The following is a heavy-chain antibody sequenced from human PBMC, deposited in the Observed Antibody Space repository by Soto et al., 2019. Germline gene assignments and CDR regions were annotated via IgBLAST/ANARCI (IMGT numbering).Heavy chain of an antibody. CDR3: ARALYYYDSSGYYIGPGVDY. CDR2: ICYSGST. CDR1: GGSISSGGYY. Sequence: PSETLSLTCTVSGGSISSGGYYWSWIRQHPGKGLEWIGYICYSGSTYYNPSLKSRVTISVDTSKNQFSLKLSSVTAADTAVYYCARALYYYDSSGYYIGPGVDYWGQGTLVTVSS. V-gene: IGHV4-31*03. D-gene: IGHD3-22*01. J-gene: IGHJ4*02.